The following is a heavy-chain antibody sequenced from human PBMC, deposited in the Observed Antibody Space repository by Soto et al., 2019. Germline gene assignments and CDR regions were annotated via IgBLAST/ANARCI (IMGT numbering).Heavy chain of an antibody. D-gene: IGHD5-18*01. J-gene: IGHJ4*02. CDR3: ARHEDTAMYYFDY. CDR1: GGSISSSSYY. Sequence: PSETLSLTCTVSGGSISSSSYYWGWIRQPPGKGLEWIGSIYYSGSTYYNPSLKSRVTISVDMSKNQFSLKLSSVTAADTAVYYCARHEDTAMYYFDYWGQGTLVTVSS. CDR2: IYYSGST. V-gene: IGHV4-39*01.